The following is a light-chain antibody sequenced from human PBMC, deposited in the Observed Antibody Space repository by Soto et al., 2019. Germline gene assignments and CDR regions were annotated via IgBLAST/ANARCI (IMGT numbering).Light chain of an antibody. V-gene: IGKV3-11*01. CDR2: DAS. J-gene: IGKJ2*01. CDR3: QHPRNSPPV. Sequence: EIVLTQSPVTLSLSPGERATLSCRATQTVSSYLAWYQQKPGQAPRLLIYDASNRAPGIPSRFSGSGSGTEFTLTISSLQHEDFALYYCQHPRNSPPVFGEGTKLEIK. CDR1: QTVSSY.